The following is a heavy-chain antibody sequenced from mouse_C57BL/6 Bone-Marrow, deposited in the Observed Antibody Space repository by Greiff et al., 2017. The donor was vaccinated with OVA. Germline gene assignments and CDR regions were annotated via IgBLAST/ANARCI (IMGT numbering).Heavy chain of an antibody. V-gene: IGHV3-6*01. CDR1: GYSITSGYY. J-gene: IGHJ1*03. CDR2: ISYDGSN. Sequence: EVQLQESGPGLVKPSQSLSLTCSVTGYSITSGYYWNWIRQFPGNKLEWMGYISYDGSNNYNPSLKNRISITRDTSKNQFFLKLNSVTTEDTATYYCAREGITTVVATKYFDVWGTGTTVTVSS. D-gene: IGHD1-1*01. CDR3: AREGITTVVATKYFDV.